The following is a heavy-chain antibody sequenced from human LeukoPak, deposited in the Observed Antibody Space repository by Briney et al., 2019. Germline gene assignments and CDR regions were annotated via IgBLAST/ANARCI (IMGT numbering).Heavy chain of an antibody. CDR3: ARDGDTMVRGVNQAPQHFDY. CDR1: GYTFTSYA. J-gene: IGHJ4*02. Sequence: ASVKVSCKASGYTFTSYAMHWVRQAPGHRLEWMGWINAGNGNTKYSQKFQGRVTITRDTSASTAYMELSSLRSEDTAVYCCARDGDTMVRGVNQAPQHFDYWGQGTLVTVSS. CDR2: INAGNGNT. D-gene: IGHD3-10*01. V-gene: IGHV1-3*01.